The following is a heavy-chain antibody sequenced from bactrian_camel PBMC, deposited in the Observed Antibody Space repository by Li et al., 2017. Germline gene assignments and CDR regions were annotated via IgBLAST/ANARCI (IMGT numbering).Heavy chain of an antibody. CDR3: AADLGWCGSAPLQREFRN. CDR1: VSSYSMNC. D-gene: IGHD6*01. J-gene: IGHJ4*01. Sequence: HVQLVESGGGLVQPGGSPMLSCAASVSSYSMNCLGWFRQPPGKEREPVAFFTTSRATTCYAERVKGRFTISQDSAGNTVVLQMNNLKPEDTAVYYCAADLGWCGSAPLQREFRNWGQGTQVTVS. CDR2: FTTSRATT. V-gene: IGHV3S53*01.